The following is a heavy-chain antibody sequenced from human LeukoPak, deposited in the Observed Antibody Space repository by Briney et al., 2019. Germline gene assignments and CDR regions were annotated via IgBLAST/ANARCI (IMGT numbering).Heavy chain of an antibody. D-gene: IGHD2-2*01. J-gene: IGHJ6*02. CDR2: ISAYNGNT. CDR3: ARDALMNRPAATLSKYYYYYYGMDV. V-gene: IGHV1-18*01. Sequence: ASVEVSCKASGYTFTSYGISWVRQAPGQGLEWMGWISAYNGNTNYAQKLQGRVTMTTDASTSTAYMELRSLRSDDTAVYYCARDALMNRPAATLSKYYYYYYGMDVWGQGTTVTVSS. CDR1: GYTFTSYG.